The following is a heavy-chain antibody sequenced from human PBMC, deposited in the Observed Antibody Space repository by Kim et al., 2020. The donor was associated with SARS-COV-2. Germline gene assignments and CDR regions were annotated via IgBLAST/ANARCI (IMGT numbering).Heavy chain of an antibody. CDR1: GFTFSSYG. D-gene: IGHD6-19*01. Sequence: GGSLRLSCAASGFTFSSYGMHWVRQAPGKGLEWVAVIWYDGSNKYYADSVKGRFTISRDNSKNTLYLQMNSLRAEDTSVYYCARDLSSGWWCLSDYWGQGTLVTVSS. CDR3: ARDLSSGWWCLSDY. V-gene: IGHV3-33*01. CDR2: IWYDGSNK. J-gene: IGHJ4*02.